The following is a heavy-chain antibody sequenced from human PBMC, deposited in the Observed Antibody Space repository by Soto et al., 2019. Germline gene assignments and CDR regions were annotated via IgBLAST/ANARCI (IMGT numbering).Heavy chain of an antibody. Sequence: SETLSLTCSVSGGSVSSGSYYWSWIRQPPGKGLEWIGYIYYSGSAKYNPSLKSRVTISLDTSKNQFSLKLSSVTAADTAVYYCARGNDLYNWFDPWGRGTLVTVSS. D-gene: IGHD1-1*01. CDR1: GGSVSSGSYY. V-gene: IGHV4-61*01. CDR3: ARGNDLYNWFDP. J-gene: IGHJ5*02. CDR2: IYYSGSA.